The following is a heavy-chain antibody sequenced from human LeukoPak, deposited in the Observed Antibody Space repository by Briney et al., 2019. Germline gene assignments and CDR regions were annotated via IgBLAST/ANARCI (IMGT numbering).Heavy chain of an antibody. CDR3: AKEIRDYGDHTIPLDY. CDR1: GFTFSDYI. CDR2: ISSSGGTI. D-gene: IGHD4-17*01. V-gene: IGHV3-48*04. Sequence: GGSLRLSCAASGFTFSDYIINWVRQAPGKGLEWISYISSSGGTIYYADSVKGRFTISRDNTDNSLFLQMSSLRAEDTAVYYCAKEIRDYGDHTIPLDYWGQGTLVTVSS. J-gene: IGHJ4*02.